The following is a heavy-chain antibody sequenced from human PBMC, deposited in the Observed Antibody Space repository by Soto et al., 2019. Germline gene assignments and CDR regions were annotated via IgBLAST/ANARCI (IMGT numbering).Heavy chain of an antibody. Sequence: EVQLVESGGGLVQPGGSLRLSCAASGFTVSSNYMSWVRQAPGKGLEWVSVIYSGGSTYYADSVKGRFTISRDNSKNTLYLQMNSLRAEDTAVYYCGRCYDILTGLDYWGQGTLVTVSS. D-gene: IGHD3-9*01. CDR1: GFTVSSNY. J-gene: IGHJ4*02. CDR3: GRCYDILTGLDY. CDR2: IYSGGST. V-gene: IGHV3-66*01.